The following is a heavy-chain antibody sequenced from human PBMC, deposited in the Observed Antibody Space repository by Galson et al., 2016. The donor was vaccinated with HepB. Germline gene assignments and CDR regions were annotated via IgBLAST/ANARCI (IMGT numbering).Heavy chain of an antibody. CDR3: AKDKTELRYFDWQSFGAFHM. D-gene: IGHD3-9*01. V-gene: IGHV3-23*01. J-gene: IGHJ3*02. CDR1: RFTFGSYA. CDR2: ISDNAGST. Sequence: SLRLSCAVSRFTFGSYAMRWVRQAPGKGLEWVSSISDNAGSTYYADSVKGRFTISRDNSKNPLYLQMNSLRAEDTAVYYCAKDKTELRYFDWQSFGAFHMWGQGTMVTVS.